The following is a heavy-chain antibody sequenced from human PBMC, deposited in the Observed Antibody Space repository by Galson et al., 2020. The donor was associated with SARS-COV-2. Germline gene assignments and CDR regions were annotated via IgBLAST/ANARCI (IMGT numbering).Heavy chain of an antibody. Sequence: TGGSLRLSCEASGFTFSTSGMDWVRQAPGKGLEWVAAIWYDGSNKYYADSVKGRFTISRDNSKNTLYLQLNSLRADDTAVYYCARGSSSHAFDIWGQGTMVTVSS. CDR3: ARGSSSHAFDI. D-gene: IGHD3-10*01. CDR1: GFTFSTSG. V-gene: IGHV3-33*01. CDR2: IWYDGSNK. J-gene: IGHJ3*02.